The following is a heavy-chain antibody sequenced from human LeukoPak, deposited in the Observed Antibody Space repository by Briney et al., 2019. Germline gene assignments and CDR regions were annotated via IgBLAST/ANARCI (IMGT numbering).Heavy chain of an antibody. CDR1: GHTFNAYY. CDR2: INPDSGGT. D-gene: IGHD2-15*01. J-gene: IGHJ3*01. V-gene: IGHV1-2*02. CDR3: ASKGAGHCYDASCMGSFDL. Sequence: ASVKVSCKASGHTFNAYYMHWVRQAPGQGLEWMGWINPDSGGTIYAQNFQGRVIMTRDTSITTAYMELSRLKSDDTALYYCASKGAGHCYDASCMGSFDLWGQGTTVAVSS.